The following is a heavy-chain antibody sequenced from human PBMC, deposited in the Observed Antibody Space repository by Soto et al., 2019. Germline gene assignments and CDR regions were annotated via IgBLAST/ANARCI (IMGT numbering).Heavy chain of an antibody. CDR1: GGSISSSSYY. CDR3: ARRYYGSGTYYEDY. Sequence: PSETLSLTCTVSGGSISSSSYYWSWIRQPPEKGLEWIGYIHYSGSTNYNPSLKSRVTISLDMSKNQFSVKLSSVTASDTAVYYCARRYYGSGTYYEDYWGRGTLVTVSS. D-gene: IGHD3-10*01. V-gene: IGHV4-61*05. J-gene: IGHJ4*02. CDR2: IHYSGST.